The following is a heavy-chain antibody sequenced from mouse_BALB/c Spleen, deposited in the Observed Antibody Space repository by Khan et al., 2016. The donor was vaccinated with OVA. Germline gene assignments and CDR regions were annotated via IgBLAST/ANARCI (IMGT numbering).Heavy chain of an antibody. CDR2: IWAGGST. J-gene: IGHJ3*01. V-gene: IGHV2-9*02. D-gene: IGHD1-1*01. Sequence: QVQLKQSGPGLVAPSQSLSITCTVSGFSLTNYGVHWVRQPPREGLEWLGVIWAGGSTNYNSALMSRLSISKDNSKSQVFLKMNSLQTNDTAMYYCARPYYGSAWFAYWGQGTLVNVSA. CDR1: GFSLTNYG. CDR3: ARPYYGSAWFAY.